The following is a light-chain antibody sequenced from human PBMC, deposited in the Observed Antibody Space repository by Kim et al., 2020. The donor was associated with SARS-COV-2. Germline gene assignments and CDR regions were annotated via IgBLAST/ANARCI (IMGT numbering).Light chain of an antibody. CDR3: GVCNESLRVWL. V-gene: IGLV1-44*01. Sequence: QSALTQPPSVSATPGQGVTISCSGSGYNIARNNVNWYQQLPGTAPKLLIYRDYQRSSGVPARFSGSRSGTSASLAISGLLSEDEADYYCGVCNESLRVWLFGMGTQLTVL. J-gene: IGLJ1*01. CDR2: RDY. CDR1: GYNIARNN.